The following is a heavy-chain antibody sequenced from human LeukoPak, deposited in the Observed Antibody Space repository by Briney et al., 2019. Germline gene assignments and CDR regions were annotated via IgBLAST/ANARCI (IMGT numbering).Heavy chain of an antibody. CDR3: ARNNGMDV. J-gene: IGHJ6*02. V-gene: IGHV3-48*01. CDR1: GFTFSDFS. CDR2: LSGGSGRI. Sequence: PGGSLRLSCAASGFTFSDFSMNWVRQAPGKGLEWVSYLSGGSGRIVYADSVKGRFTISRDNAKNFLYLQMNSLRAEDTALYYCARNNGMDVWGQGTTVIVSS.